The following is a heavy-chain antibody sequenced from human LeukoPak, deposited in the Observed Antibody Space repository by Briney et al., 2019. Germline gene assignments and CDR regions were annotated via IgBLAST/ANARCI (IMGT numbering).Heavy chain of an antibody. J-gene: IGHJ4*02. CDR1: GGSISSGDYY. D-gene: IGHD1-14*01. V-gene: IGHV4-39*01. CDR3: ARHFDHPTAYFDY. Sequence: AETLSLTCTVTGGSISSGDYYWRWLRQPPGKGLDWIASIYSGGMTFDSPSLKSRLTISADTSRNHFSLRLSSVTAADTALYFCARHFDHPTAYFDYWGQGSLVTVSS. CDR2: IYSGGMT.